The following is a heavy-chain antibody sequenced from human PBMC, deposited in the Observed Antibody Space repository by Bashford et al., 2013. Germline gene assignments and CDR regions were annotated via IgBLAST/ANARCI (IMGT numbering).Heavy chain of an antibody. V-gene: IGHV1-46*01. D-gene: IGHD6-13*01. CDR1: GYTFTSYY. CDR2: INPMFGTA. Sequence: ASVKVSCKASGYTFTSYYMHWVRQAPGQGLEWMGIINPMFGTANYAQRFQGRVTINADKSAGAVYMELSSLRSDDTAVYYCASRQAGGPSYGFDVWGQGTTVTVSS. CDR3: ASRQAGGPSYGFDV. J-gene: IGHJ6*02.